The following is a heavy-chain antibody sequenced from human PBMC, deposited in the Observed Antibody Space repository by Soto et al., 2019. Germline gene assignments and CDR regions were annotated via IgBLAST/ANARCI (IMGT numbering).Heavy chain of an antibody. CDR3: AKKNPHGDSNKAWLDP. J-gene: IGHJ5*02. D-gene: IGHD2-8*01. Sequence: QVQLLQSGAELREPGSSVRVSCTPSGGTFVSSAFAWMRQAPGGKIEWMGGIIPILGSTKFAEKFLGRLTLTADDSSRTAYLELGSLTFDDTAVYFCAKKNPHGDSNKAWLDPWGQGTLVTVST. V-gene: IGHV1-69*11. CDR2: IIPILGST. CDR1: GGTFVSSA.